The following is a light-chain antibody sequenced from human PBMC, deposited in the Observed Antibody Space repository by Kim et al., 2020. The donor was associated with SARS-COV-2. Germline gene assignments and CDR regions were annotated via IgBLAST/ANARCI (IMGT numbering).Light chain of an antibody. J-gene: IGKJ2*01. CDR1: QNVGNY. V-gene: IGKV3-11*01. CDR2: GAS. Sequence: SLSPGERATLSCRTSQNVGNYLAWYQHRPGQAPRLLIYGASNRATGIPARFSGSGSGTDFTLTISSLEPEDFAVYYCQQRSSWFTFGQGTKLEF. CDR3: QQRSSWFT.